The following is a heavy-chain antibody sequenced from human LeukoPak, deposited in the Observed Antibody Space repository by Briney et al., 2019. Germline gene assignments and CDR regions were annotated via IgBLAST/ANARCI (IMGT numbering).Heavy chain of an antibody. D-gene: IGHD3-3*01. J-gene: IGHJ4*02. V-gene: IGHV5-51*01. CDR2: IYPGDSDT. Sequence: GESLKISCKGSGYSFTSYWVGWVRQMPGKGLEWMGIIYPGDSDTRYSPSFQGQVTISADKSISTAYLQWSSLKASDTAMYYCARADVLRFLEWLSDTYYFDYWGQGTLVTV. CDR1: GYSFTSYW. CDR3: ARADVLRFLEWLSDTYYFDY.